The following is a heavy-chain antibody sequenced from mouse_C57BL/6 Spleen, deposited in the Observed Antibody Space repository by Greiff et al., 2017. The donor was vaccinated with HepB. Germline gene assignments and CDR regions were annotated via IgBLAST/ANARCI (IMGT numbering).Heavy chain of an antibody. CDR2: IDPSDSYT. D-gene: IGHD1-1*01. CDR1: GYTFTSYW. CDR3: ARSPHYYGSSYGYFDV. J-gene: IGHJ1*03. Sequence: QVQLKQPGAELVKPGASVKLSCKASGYTFTSYWMQWVKQRPGQGLEWIGEIDPSDSYTNYNQKFKGKATLTVDTSSSTAYMQLSSLTSEDSAVYYCARSPHYYGSSYGYFDVWGTGTTVTVSS. V-gene: IGHV1-50*01.